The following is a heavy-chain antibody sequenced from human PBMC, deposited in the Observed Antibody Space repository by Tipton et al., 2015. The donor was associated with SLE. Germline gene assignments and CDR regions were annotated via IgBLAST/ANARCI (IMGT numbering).Heavy chain of an antibody. Sequence: GSLRLSCAASGFTFSSYSMNWVRRAPGKGLEWVSSISSSSSYIYYADSVKGRFTISRDNAKNSLYLQMNSLRAEDTAVYYCARPGIAAAGTGGFDYWGQGTLVTVSS. CDR1: GFTFSSYS. CDR2: ISSSSSYI. V-gene: IGHV3-21*01. D-gene: IGHD6-13*01. CDR3: ARPGIAAAGTGGFDY. J-gene: IGHJ4*02.